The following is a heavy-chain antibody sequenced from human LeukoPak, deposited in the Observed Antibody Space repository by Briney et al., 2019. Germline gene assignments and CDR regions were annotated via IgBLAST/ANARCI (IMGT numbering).Heavy chain of an antibody. J-gene: IGHJ4*02. CDR2: INPNSGGT. D-gene: IGHD3-10*01. CDR3: ARVMVSLVRGDYFYFDY. V-gene: IGHV1-2*06. Sequence: ASVKVSCKASGYTFTGYYMHWVRQAPGQGLEWMGRINPNSGGTNYAQKFQGRVTMTRDTSISTAYMELSGLRSDDTAMYYCARVMVSLVRGDYFYFDYWAQGTLVTVSS. CDR1: GYTFTGYY.